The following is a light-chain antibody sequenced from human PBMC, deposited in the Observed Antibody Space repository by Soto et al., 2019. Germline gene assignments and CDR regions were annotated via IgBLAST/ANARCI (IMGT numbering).Light chain of an antibody. CDR2: DVS. CDR3: TSYTTSSTVV. V-gene: IGLV2-14*03. Sequence: QSALTQPASVSGSPGQSITISCTGTSSDVGGYNYVSWYQHHPGKAPKLMIYDVSNRPSGVSNRFSGSKSGNTASLTISGLRAEDEADYYCTSYTTSSTVVFGGGTKVTVL. J-gene: IGLJ2*01. CDR1: SSDVGGYNY.